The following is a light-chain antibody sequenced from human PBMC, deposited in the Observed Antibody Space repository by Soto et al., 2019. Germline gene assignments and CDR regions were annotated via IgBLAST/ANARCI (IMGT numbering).Light chain of an antibody. CDR3: QQYDSSPWT. CDR1: QTVSSYY. CDR2: GAS. J-gene: IGKJ1*01. Sequence: EIVLTQSPATLSLSPGERVTLSCRASQTVSSYYLAWYQQKPGQAPRLLIYGASSRATGIPDRFSGSGSGTDFSLTISGLEPEDFAVYYCQQYDSSPWTFGQGTKVEIK. V-gene: IGKV3-20*01.